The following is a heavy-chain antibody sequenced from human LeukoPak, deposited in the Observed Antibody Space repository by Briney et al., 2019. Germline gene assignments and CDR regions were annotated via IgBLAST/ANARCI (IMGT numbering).Heavy chain of an antibody. D-gene: IGHD6-13*01. CDR2: ISYDGSNK. Sequence: GFLRLSCAASGFTFSSYAMHWVRQAPGKGLEGVAVISYDGSNKYYADSVKGRFTISRDNSKNTLYLQMNSLRAEDTAVYYCAIGSSSSQGGRWFDPWGQGTLVTVSS. CDR3: AIGSSSSQGGRWFDP. V-gene: IGHV3-30-3*01. J-gene: IGHJ5*02. CDR1: GFTFSSYA.